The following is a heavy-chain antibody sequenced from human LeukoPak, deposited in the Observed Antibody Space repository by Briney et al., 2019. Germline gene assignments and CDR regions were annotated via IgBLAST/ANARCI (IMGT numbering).Heavy chain of an antibody. CDR1: GFTFDDHA. V-gene: IGHV3-43D*03. CDR3: AEGSHWNYGGYYLDY. Sequence: GGSLRLSCAASGFTFDDHAMYWVRQAPGKGLEWVSLISWDGGTTYYADSVKGRFTISRDNSKNSLYLEMNSLRAEDTALYYCAEGSHWNYGGYYLDYWGQGTLVTVSS. J-gene: IGHJ4*02. CDR2: ISWDGGTT. D-gene: IGHD1-7*01.